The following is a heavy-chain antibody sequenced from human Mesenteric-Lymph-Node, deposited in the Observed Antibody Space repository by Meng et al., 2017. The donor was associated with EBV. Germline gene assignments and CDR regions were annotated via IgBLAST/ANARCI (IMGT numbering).Heavy chain of an antibody. Sequence: EVSVVECGGGLVQAGGSLRSSFAAFGFTFSSFAMSWVRQAPGKGLEWVSAISGSGGTTYNADSVKGRFTISRDNSKNTLYLQMNSLRAEDTAVYYCTRVGPTYYFDYWGQGALVTVSS. D-gene: IGHD1-26*01. CDR3: TRVGPTYYFDY. CDR2: ISGSGGTT. J-gene: IGHJ4*02. CDR1: GFTFSSFA. V-gene: IGHV3-23*04.